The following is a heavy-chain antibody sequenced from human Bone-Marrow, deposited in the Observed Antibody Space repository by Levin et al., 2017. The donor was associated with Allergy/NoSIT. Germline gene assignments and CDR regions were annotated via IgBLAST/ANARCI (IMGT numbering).Heavy chain of an antibody. V-gene: IGHV4-59*01. CDR3: AKAAQPGGYQRDFDY. J-gene: IGHJ4*02. CDR1: GGSISGYY. Sequence: SETLSLTCTVSGGSISGYYWSWIRQPPGKGLEWIGYIFYSGTTYYNPSLKSRVTISVDRSRNQFSLKLTSLIGPETAMYYCAKAAQPGGYQRDFDYWGQGTLVTVSS. D-gene: IGHD3-22*01. CDR2: IFYSGTT.